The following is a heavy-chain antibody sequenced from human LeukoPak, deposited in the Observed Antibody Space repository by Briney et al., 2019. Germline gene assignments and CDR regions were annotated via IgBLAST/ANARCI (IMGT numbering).Heavy chain of an antibody. Sequence: GESLKISCKGSGYFFTSYWIVWVRQMPGKGLEWMGIIYPGDSDTRYSPSFQGQVTISADKSISTAYLQWSSLKASDTAMYYCASPFSSGVTTSAFDIWGQGTMVTVSS. J-gene: IGHJ3*02. CDR1: GYFFTSYW. V-gene: IGHV5-51*01. D-gene: IGHD4-17*01. CDR3: ASPFSSGVTTSAFDI. CDR2: IYPGDSDT.